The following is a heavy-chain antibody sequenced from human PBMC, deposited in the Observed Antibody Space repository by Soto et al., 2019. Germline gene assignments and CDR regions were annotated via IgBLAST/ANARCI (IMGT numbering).Heavy chain of an antibody. D-gene: IGHD3-10*01. CDR1: GGAISSSNW. J-gene: IGHJ4*02. CDR3: VRRWGEGRVDY. CDR2: IYHSGNT. Sequence: QVQLQESGPGLVKPSGTLSLTCAVSGGAISSSNWWSWVRHPPGKGLEWIGEIYHSGNTNYNPSRKSRVTMAVDKSRNQFSLTLSSVTAAGTAVYYCVRRWGEGRVDYWGQGTLVTVSS. V-gene: IGHV4-4*02.